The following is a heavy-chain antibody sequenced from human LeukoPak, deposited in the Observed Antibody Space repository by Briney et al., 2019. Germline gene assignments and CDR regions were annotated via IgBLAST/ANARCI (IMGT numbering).Heavy chain of an antibody. CDR1: GYTFTSDD. CDR2: MNPNSGNT. CDR3: ARVGSGWYLEYFQH. J-gene: IGHJ1*01. V-gene: IGHV1-8*01. Sequence: AASVKVSCKASGYTFTSDDINWVRQATGQGLEWMGWMNPNSGNTGYAQKFQGRLTMTRNTSISTAYMELSSLRSEDTAVYYCARVGSGWYLEYFQHWGQGTLVTVSS. D-gene: IGHD6-19*01.